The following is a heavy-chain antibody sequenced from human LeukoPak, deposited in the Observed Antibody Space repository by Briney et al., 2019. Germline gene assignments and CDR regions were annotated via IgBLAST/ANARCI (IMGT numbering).Heavy chain of an antibody. CDR1: GFTFSSYW. D-gene: IGHD5-18*01. Sequence: GGSLRLSCAASGFTFSSYWMSWVRQAPGKGLEWVANIKQDGSEKYYVDSVKGPFTISRDNAKNSLYLQMNSLRAEDTAVYYCARDLGRIQLWPVGYWGQGTLVTVSS. J-gene: IGHJ4*02. CDR3: ARDLGRIQLWPVGY. CDR2: IKQDGSEK. V-gene: IGHV3-7*01.